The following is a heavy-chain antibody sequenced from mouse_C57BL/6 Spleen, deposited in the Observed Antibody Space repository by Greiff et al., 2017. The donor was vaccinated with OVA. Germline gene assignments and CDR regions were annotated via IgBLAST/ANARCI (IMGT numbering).Heavy chain of an antibody. V-gene: IGHV1-18*01. CDR2: INPNNGGT. Sequence: EVQLVESGPELVKPGASVKIPCKASGYTFTDYNMDWVKQSHGKSLEWIGDINPNNGGTIYNQKFKGKATLTVDKSSSTAYMELRSLTSEDTAVYYCARWSYYGNFAWFAYWGQGTLVTVSA. CDR3: ARWSYYGNFAWFAY. CDR1: GYTFTDYN. J-gene: IGHJ3*01. D-gene: IGHD2-10*01.